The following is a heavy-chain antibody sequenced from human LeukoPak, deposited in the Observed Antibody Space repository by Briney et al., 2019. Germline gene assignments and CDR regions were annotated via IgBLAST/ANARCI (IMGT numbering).Heavy chain of an antibody. Sequence: GGSLRLSCAASGFTFTHYGMNWVRQAPGKGLEWVSGIRANGETTYYADSVKGRFTISRDNSKNTLYLQMNSLRAEDTAVYYCATDNPYYDILTGYATTPPPDYWGQGTLVTVSS. CDR1: GFTFTHYG. D-gene: IGHD3-9*01. V-gene: IGHV3-23*01. J-gene: IGHJ4*02. CDR2: IRANGETT. CDR3: ATDNPYYDILTGYATTPPPDY.